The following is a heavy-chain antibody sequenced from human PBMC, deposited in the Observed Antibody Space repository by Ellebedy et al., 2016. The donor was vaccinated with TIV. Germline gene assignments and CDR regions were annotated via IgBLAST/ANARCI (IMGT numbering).Heavy chain of an antibody. D-gene: IGHD3-10*01. CDR1: GYTFTGYY. J-gene: IGHJ5*02. CDR2: INPNNGGT. Sequence: AASVKVSCKASGYTFTGYYMHWVRQAPGQGLEWMGWINPNNGGTGSAQKFQGRVTMTRDTSISTAYMELSSLRVDDTAVYYCVRDRGRSKGWFDPWGQGTLVTVSS. V-gene: IGHV1-2*02. CDR3: VRDRGRSKGWFDP.